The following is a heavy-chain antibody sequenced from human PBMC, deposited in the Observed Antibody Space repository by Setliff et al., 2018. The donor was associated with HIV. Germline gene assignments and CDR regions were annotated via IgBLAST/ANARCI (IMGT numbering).Heavy chain of an antibody. V-gene: IGHV4-4*02. CDR3: ARSPLYSGYERYYFDY. Sequence: PSETLSLTCAVSGGPLNSRNWWSWVRQPPGKGLEWIGEVFHSGSANSNASLRSRVMISVDTSKNQFSLKLSAVTAADTAVYYCARSPLYSGYERYYFDYWGQGTLVTVSS. J-gene: IGHJ4*02. D-gene: IGHD5-12*01. CDR2: VFHSGSA. CDR1: GGPLNSRNW.